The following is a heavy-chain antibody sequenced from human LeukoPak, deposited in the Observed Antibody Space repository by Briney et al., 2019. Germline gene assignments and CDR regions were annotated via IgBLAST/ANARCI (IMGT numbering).Heavy chain of an antibody. CDR3: ARGRIVLMVYAISEDAFDI. Sequence: ASVKVSCKASGYTFTDYYMHWVRQAPGQGLEWMGWVNPNSGGTNYAQKFQGRVTMTRDTSISTAYMELSRLRSDDTAVYYCARGRIVLMVYAISEDAFDIWGQGTMVTVSS. D-gene: IGHD2-8*01. CDR1: GYTFTDYY. V-gene: IGHV1-2*02. CDR2: VNPNSGGT. J-gene: IGHJ3*02.